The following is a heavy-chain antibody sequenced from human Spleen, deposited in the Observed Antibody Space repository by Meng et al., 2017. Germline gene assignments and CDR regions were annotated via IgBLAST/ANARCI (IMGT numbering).Heavy chain of an antibody. J-gene: IGHJ4*02. D-gene: IGHD6-25*01. CDR1: GYTFTSYD. CDR3: PRDEAISAAGKLFGDY. Sequence: ASVKVSCKASGYTFTSYDINWVRQATGQGPEWMGWMNPNSGNTGYAQKFQGRVTMTRNTSISTAYMELRSLGSDDTAMYYCPRDEAISAAGKLFGDYWGQGTLVTVSS. V-gene: IGHV1-8*01. CDR2: MNPNSGNT.